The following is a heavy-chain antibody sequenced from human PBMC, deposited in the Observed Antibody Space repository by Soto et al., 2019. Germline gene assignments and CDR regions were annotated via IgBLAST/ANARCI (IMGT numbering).Heavy chain of an antibody. Sequence: SVKVSCKASVYTFTNYGISWVRQATGQGLEWMGGIIPIFGTANYAQKFQGRVTITADKSTSTAYMELSSLRSEDTAVYYCASYYGSGSYYKAHYYYGMDVWGQGTTVTVSS. D-gene: IGHD3-10*01. CDR2: IIPIFGTA. V-gene: IGHV1-69*06. CDR1: VYTFTNYG. J-gene: IGHJ6*02. CDR3: ASYYGSGSYYKAHYYYGMDV.